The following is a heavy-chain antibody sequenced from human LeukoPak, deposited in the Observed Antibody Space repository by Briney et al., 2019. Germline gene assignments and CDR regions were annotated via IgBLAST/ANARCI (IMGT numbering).Heavy chain of an antibody. D-gene: IGHD3-10*01. CDR1: GFTLSSNY. V-gene: IGHV3-53*01. Sequence: GGSLRPSCAASGFTLSSNYMSGVRQAPGKGLEWVSVIYSGGSTYYADSVKGRFTISRDNSKNTLYLQMNSLRAEDTAVYYCAREMGGDDAFDIWGQGTMVTVSS. CDR3: AREMGGDDAFDI. CDR2: IYSGGST. J-gene: IGHJ3*02.